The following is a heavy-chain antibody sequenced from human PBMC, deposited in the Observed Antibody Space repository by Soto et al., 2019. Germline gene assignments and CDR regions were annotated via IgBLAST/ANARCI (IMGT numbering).Heavy chain of an antibody. CDR3: ARGGTMIVGPDAFDI. CDR1: GFTVSSNY. CDR2: IYSGGST. V-gene: IGHV3-53*01. D-gene: IGHD3-22*01. J-gene: IGHJ3*02. Sequence: EVQLVESGGGLIQPGGSLRLSCAASGFTVSSNYMSWVRQAPGKGLEWVSVIYSGGSTYYADSVKGRFTISRDNSKNTLDLEMNSLRAEETAVYYCARGGTMIVGPDAFDIWGQGTMVTVSS.